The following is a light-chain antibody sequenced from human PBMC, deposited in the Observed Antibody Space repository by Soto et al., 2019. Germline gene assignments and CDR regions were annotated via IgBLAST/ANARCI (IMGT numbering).Light chain of an antibody. J-gene: IGLJ2*01. CDR1: NSNIGNNY. Sequence: QPVLTQPPSVSAAPGQKVTISCSGSNSNIGNNYVSWYQQFPGTAPKLLIYDNNKRPSGIPDRFSGSKSGTSATLAITGLQPGDEADFHCGTWDSSLSAVVFGGGTKVTVL. V-gene: IGLV1-51*01. CDR2: DNN. CDR3: GTWDSSLSAVV.